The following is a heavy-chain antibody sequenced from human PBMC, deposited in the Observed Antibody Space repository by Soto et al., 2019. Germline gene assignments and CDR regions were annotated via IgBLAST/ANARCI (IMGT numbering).Heavy chain of an antibody. J-gene: IGHJ4*02. CDR1: GGSISSYY. V-gene: IGHV4-59*01. CDR3: ASFRDPFYYFDY. CDR2: IYYSGST. Sequence: ASETLSLTCTVSGGSISSYYWSWIRQPPGKGLEWIGYIYYSGSTNYNPSLKSRVTISVDTSKNQFSLKLSSVTAADTAVYYCASFRDPFYYFDYWGQGTLVTVSS.